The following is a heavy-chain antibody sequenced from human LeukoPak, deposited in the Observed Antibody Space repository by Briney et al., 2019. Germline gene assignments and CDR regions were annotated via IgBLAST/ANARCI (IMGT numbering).Heavy chain of an antibody. D-gene: IGHD2-2*01. J-gene: IGHJ6*02. CDR1: GFTFSSYS. CDR2: ISSSSSTI. V-gene: IGHV3-48*01. CDR3: ARDRAPQRPYYYYYGMDV. Sequence: GGPLRLSCAASGFTFSSYSMNWVRQAPGKGLEWVSYISSSSSTIYYADSVKGRFTISRDNAKKSLYLQVNSLRAEDTAVYYCARDRAPQRPYYYYYGMDVWGQGTTVTVSS.